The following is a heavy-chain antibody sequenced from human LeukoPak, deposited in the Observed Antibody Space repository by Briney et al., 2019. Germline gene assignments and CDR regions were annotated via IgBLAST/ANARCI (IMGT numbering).Heavy chain of an antibody. D-gene: IGHD4-17*01. J-gene: IGHJ6*02. CDR3: ARAIAKPVGMDV. CDR1: VGSISSDY. CDR2: IYYSGSN. V-gene: IGHV4-59*01. Sequence: PPETLSLTCTVSVGSISSDYWRSIREPPGKGLECSGDIYYSGSNNYTPSLKSRLTISVDTSKHQFPVKLRSVTAADTAVYYCARAIAKPVGMDVWGQGTTVTVSS.